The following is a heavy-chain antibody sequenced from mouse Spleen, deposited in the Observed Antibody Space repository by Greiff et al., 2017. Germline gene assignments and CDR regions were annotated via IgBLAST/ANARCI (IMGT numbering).Heavy chain of an antibody. CDR2: IDPSDSYT. CDR3: ARAGMAFDY. J-gene: IGHJ2*01. D-gene: IGHD4-1*01. Sequence: QVQLQQPGAELVMPGASVKLSCKASGYTFTSYWMHWVKQRPGQGLEWIGEIDPSDSYTNYNQKFKGKATLTVDKSSSTAYMQLSSLTSEDSAVYYCARAGMAFDYWGQGTTLTVSS. V-gene: IGHV1-69*01. CDR1: GYTFTSYW.